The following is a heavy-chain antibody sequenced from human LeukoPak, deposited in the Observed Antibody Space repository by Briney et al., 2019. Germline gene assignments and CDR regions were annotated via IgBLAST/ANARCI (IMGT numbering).Heavy chain of an antibody. CDR3: ARYCTFRTCSATQFDA. J-gene: IGHJ5*02. CDR1: KFTFGAYS. V-gene: IGHV3-21*01. CDR2: ISHSGTPT. D-gene: IGHD2-8*01. Sequence: GGSLRLSCAASKFTFGAYSMNWVRQAPGKGLEWVSSISHSGTPTYYADSVRGRFTISRDNAKNSLYLQMNSLRADDSAVYYCARYCTFRTCSATQFDAWGQGTLVTVSS.